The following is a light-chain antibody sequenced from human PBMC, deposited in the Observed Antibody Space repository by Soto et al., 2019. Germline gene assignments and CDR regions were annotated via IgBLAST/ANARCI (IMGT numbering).Light chain of an antibody. V-gene: IGKV3-20*01. Sequence: EIVLTQSPGTLSLSPVEGGARSVTASQSLSGSQLAWYQQKPGQAPTLLIHDASSRATGISDRFTGSGSGTDFTLTITTLEPEDFAVYYCQQYGSSPRTFGLGTKVDI. J-gene: IGKJ1*01. CDR3: QQYGSSPRT. CDR1: QSLSGSQ. CDR2: DAS.